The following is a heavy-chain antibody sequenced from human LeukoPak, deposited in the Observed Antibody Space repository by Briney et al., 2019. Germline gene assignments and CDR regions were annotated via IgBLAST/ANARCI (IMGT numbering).Heavy chain of an antibody. CDR2: IYYSGST. J-gene: IGHJ6*03. V-gene: IGHV4-39*01. D-gene: IGHD3-10*01. CDR3: ARAMVRGETNYYYYMDV. CDR1: GGSISSSSYY. Sequence: KPSETLSLTCTVSGGSISSSSYYWGWIRQPPGKGLEWIGSIYYSGSTYYNPSLKSRVTISVDTSENQFSLKLSSVTAADTAVYYCARAMVRGETNYYYYMDVWGKGTTVTVSS.